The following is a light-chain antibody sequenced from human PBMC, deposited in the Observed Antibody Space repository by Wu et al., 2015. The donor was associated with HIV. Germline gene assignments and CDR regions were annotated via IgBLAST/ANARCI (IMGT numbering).Light chain of an antibody. V-gene: IGKV3-11*01. J-gene: IGKJ4*01. CDR3: QQRSNWPPWLT. Sequence: EIVLTQSPATLSMSPGERATLSCRASQSVNSYFAWYQRKPGQAPRLLIYDTSTRATGVPARFSGSGSGTDFTLTISSLQPEDFAIYFCQQRSNWPPWLTFGGGTKVEI. CDR2: DTS. CDR1: QSVNSY.